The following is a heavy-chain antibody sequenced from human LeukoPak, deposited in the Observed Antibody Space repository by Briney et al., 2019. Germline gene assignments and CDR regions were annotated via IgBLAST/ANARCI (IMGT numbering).Heavy chain of an antibody. CDR2: IIPVFGTA. CDR3: AREGAYGDHGGNWFDP. D-gene: IGHD4-17*01. CDR1: GGTFSSYA. J-gene: IGHJ5*02. Sequence: SVKVSCKASGGTFSSYAISWVRQAPGQGLEWMGGIIPVFGTANYAQKFQGRVTITADKSTSTAYMELSSLRSEDTAVYYCAREGAYGDHGGNWFDPWGQGTLVTVSS. V-gene: IGHV1-69*06.